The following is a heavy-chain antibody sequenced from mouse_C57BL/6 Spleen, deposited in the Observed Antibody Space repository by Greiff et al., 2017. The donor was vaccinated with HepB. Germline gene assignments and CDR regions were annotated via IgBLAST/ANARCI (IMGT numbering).Heavy chain of an antibody. CDR1: GYTFTSYW. CDR2: IYPGSGST. V-gene: IGHV1-55*01. J-gene: IGHJ4*01. CDR3: ARANYGKGYAMDY. D-gene: IGHD2-1*01. Sequence: QVQLQQPGAELVKPGASVKMSCKASGYTFTSYWITWVKQRPGQGLEWIGDIYPGSGSTNYIEKFKSKATLTVDTSSSTAYMQLSSLTSEDSAVYYCARANYGKGYAMDYWGQGTSVTVSS.